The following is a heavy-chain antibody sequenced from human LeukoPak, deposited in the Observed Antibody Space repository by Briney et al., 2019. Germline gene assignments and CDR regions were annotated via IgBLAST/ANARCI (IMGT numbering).Heavy chain of an antibody. CDR3: AGGPPEDTSSGY. J-gene: IGHJ4*02. Sequence: ASVKESCKASGYSLSTYDINWVRQAPGQGLEWLGWMRPKKSDTGYARKFQGRVTLTWNISTDTAFMELNSLTPEDTAVYFCAGGPPEDTSSGYWGQGTLVTVSS. V-gene: IGHV1-8*01. D-gene: IGHD3-22*01. CDR1: GYSLSTYD. CDR2: MRPKKSDT.